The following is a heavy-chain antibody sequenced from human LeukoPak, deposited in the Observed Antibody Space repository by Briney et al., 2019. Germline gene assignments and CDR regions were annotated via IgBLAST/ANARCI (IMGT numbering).Heavy chain of an antibody. CDR2: IYYSGST. D-gene: IGHD4-17*01. V-gene: IGHV4-38-2*02. CDR3: ARVPTVTFFDY. J-gene: IGHJ4*02. Sequence: SETLSLTCTVSGYSISSGYYWGWIRQPPGKGLEWIGSIYYSGSTYCNPSLKSRVTISVDTSKNQFSLKLSSVTAADTAVYYCARVPTVTFFDYWGQGTLVTVSS. CDR1: GYSISSGYY.